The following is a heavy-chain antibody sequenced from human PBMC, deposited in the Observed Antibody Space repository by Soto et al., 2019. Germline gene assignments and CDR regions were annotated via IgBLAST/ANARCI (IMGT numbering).Heavy chain of an antibody. CDR1: GFTFSSYS. Sequence: GGSLRLSCAASGFTFSSYSMNWVRQAPGKGLEWVSSISSSSYIYYADSVKGRFTISRDNAKNSLYLQMNSLRAEDTAVYYCARDSGSSWYYFDYWGQGTLVTVSS. D-gene: IGHD6-13*01. CDR2: ISSSSYI. CDR3: ARDSGSSWYYFDY. V-gene: IGHV3-21*01. J-gene: IGHJ4*02.